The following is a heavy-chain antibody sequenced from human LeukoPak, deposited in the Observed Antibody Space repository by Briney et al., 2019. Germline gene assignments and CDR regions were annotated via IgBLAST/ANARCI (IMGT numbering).Heavy chain of an antibody. CDR2: IYSGGST. V-gene: IGHV3-53*01. CDR1: GFTVSSNY. D-gene: IGHD6-19*01. Sequence: GGSLRLSXAASGFTVSSNYMNWVGQAPGEGLEWVSVIYSGGSTYYADSVKGRFTISRDNSKNTLYLQMNSLRAEDTAVYYCARGRIAVAGPFDYWGQGTLVTVSS. J-gene: IGHJ4*02. CDR3: ARGRIAVAGPFDY.